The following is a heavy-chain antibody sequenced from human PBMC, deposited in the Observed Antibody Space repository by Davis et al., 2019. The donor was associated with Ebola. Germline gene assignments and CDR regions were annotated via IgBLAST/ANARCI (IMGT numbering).Heavy chain of an antibody. V-gene: IGHV3-48*01. J-gene: IGHJ4*02. Sequence: GESLKISCAASGFTFSSYTMKWGRQAPGEGLEWVSSISSSGSTIYYAGSVKGRFTISRDNSKNTLYLQMNSLRAEDTAVYYCANPTGTAVDYWGQGTLVTVSS. CDR2: ISSSGSTI. CDR3: ANPTGTAVDY. D-gene: IGHD1-1*01. CDR1: GFTFSSYT.